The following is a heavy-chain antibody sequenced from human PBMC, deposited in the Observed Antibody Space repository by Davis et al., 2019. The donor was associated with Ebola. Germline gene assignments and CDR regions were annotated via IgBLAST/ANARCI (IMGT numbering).Heavy chain of an antibody. CDR1: GFTFSSYA. CDR3: AKGTNSGWYYFDY. D-gene: IGHD6-19*01. Sequence: GESLKISCAASGFTFSSYAMHWVRQAPGKGLEWVAVIWYDGSNKYYADSVKGRFTISRDNSKNTLYLQMNSLRAEDTAVYYCAKGTNSGWYYFDYWGQGTLVTVSS. V-gene: IGHV3-33*06. J-gene: IGHJ4*02. CDR2: IWYDGSNK.